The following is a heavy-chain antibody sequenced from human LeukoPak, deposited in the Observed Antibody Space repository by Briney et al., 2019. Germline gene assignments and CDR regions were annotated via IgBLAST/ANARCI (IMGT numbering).Heavy chain of an antibody. CDR3: AKDRADAYSGITYYFDF. CDR2: ISYDGTNK. Sequence: GGSLRLSCAASGFTFSNAWMSWVRQAPGKGLEWVAVISYDGTNKYYADSVKGRFTISRDNSKNTLYMHMNSLRAEDTAVYYCAKDRADAYSGITYYFDFWGQGTLVTVSS. V-gene: IGHV3-30*18. J-gene: IGHJ4*02. D-gene: IGHD2-21*01. CDR1: GFTFSNAW.